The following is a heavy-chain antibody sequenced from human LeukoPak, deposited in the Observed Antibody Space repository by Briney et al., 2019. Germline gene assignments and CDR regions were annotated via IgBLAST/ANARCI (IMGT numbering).Heavy chain of an antibody. D-gene: IGHD4-17*01. V-gene: IGHV4-34*01. CDR3: ARGRFYGDYYFDY. Sequence: SETLSLTCAVYGGAFSGYYWSWIRQPPGKGLAWIGEINHSGSTNYTPSLKSRVTISVDTSKNQFSLKLSSVTAADTAVYYCARGRFYGDYYFDYWGQGTLVTVSS. CDR2: INHSGST. J-gene: IGHJ4*02. CDR1: GGAFSGYY.